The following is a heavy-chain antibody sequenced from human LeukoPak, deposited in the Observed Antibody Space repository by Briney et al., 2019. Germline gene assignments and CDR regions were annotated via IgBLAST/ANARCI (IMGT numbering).Heavy chain of an antibody. Sequence: GGSLRLSCAVSGFTVYTNSMSWVRQVPGKGLEWVSVIYTGGTTHYADSVKGRFTISRDNSKNALYLEMNSLRAEDAAVYFCARSPAFYDGAVVKYYFDYWGQGTLVTVSS. J-gene: IGHJ4*02. CDR1: GFTVYTNS. CDR3: ARSPAFYDGAVVKYYFDY. CDR2: IYTGGTT. D-gene: IGHD6-19*01. V-gene: IGHV3-53*01.